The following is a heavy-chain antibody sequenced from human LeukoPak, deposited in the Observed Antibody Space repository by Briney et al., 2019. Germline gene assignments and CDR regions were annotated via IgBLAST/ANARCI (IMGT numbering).Heavy chain of an antibody. J-gene: IGHJ3*02. Sequence: SETLSLTCTVSGGSISSYYWSWIRQPPGKGLEWIGYIYYSGSTNYNPSLESRVTISVDTSKNQFSLKLSSVTAADTAVYYCAREVPAVNDAFDIWGQGTMVTVSS. D-gene: IGHD2-2*01. V-gene: IGHV4-59*01. CDR1: GGSISSYY. CDR2: IYYSGST. CDR3: AREVPAVNDAFDI.